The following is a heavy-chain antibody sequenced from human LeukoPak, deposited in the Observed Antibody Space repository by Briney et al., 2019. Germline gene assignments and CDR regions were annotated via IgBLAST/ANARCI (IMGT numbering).Heavy chain of an antibody. Sequence: KPGGSLRLSCAASGFTFSSYSMNWVRQAPGKGLEWVSSISSSSSYIYYADSVKGRFTISRDNAKNSLYLQMNSLRAEDTAVYYCARDQGYSSSWRPEDAFDIWGQGTMVTVSS. CDR2: ISSSSSYI. CDR3: ARDQGYSSSWRPEDAFDI. CDR1: GFTFSSYS. V-gene: IGHV3-21*01. D-gene: IGHD6-13*01. J-gene: IGHJ3*02.